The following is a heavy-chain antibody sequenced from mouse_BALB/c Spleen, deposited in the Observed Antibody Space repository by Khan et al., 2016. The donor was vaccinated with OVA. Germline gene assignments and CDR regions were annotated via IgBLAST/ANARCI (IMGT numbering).Heavy chain of an antibody. CDR1: GYTFTSYY. CDR2: IYPGNVNT. CDR3: ARGAYGNGFAY. D-gene: IGHD2-1*01. V-gene: IGHV1S56*01. Sequence: QVQLQQSGPELVKPGASVRISCKASGYTFTSYYIHWVKQRPGQGLEWIGWIYPGNVNTKYNEKFKGKATLTADKSSSTAYMQLSSLTSEDSAVYFWARGAYGNGFAYWGQGTRVTVSA. J-gene: IGHJ3*01.